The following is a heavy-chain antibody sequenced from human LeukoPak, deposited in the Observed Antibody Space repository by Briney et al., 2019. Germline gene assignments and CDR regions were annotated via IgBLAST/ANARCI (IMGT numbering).Heavy chain of an antibody. CDR3: VTDPYTTTDDNNFEPQGAY. Sequence: SVKVSCKASGGTFSSYAISWVRQAPGQGLEWMGGIIPIFGTANYAQKFQGRVTITADESTSTAYMELSSLRSDDTAVYYCVTDPYTTTDDNNFEPQGAYWGQGTLVTVSS. CDR2: IIPIFGTA. V-gene: IGHV1-69*13. D-gene: IGHD5-24*01. CDR1: GGTFSSYA. J-gene: IGHJ4*02.